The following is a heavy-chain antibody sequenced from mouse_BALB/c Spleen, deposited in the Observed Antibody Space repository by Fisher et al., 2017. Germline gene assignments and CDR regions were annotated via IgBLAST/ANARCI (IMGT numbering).Heavy chain of an antibody. V-gene: IGHV1-9*01. Sequence: DKFKGKATFTADTSSNTAYMQLSSLTSEDSAVYYCARDSSGSSAMDYWGQGTSVTVSS. J-gene: IGHJ4*01. D-gene: IGHD3-2*01. CDR3: ARDSSGSSAMDY.